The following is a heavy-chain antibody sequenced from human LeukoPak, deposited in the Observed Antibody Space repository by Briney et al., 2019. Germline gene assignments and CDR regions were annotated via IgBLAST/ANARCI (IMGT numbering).Heavy chain of an antibody. CDR3: ARAYYDFWSGYYSPFYYFDY. Sequence: SETLTLTCAVYGGSFSGYYWSWIRQPPGKGLEWIGEINHSGSTNYNPSLKSRVTISVDTSKNQFSLKLSSVTAADTAVYYCARAYYDFWSGYYSPFYYFDYWGQGTLVTVSS. D-gene: IGHD3-3*01. J-gene: IGHJ4*02. CDR2: INHSGST. V-gene: IGHV4-34*01. CDR1: GGSFSGYY.